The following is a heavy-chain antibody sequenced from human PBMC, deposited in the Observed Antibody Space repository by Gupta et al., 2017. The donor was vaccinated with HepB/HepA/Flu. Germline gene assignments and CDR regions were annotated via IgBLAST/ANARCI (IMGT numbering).Heavy chain of an antibody. CDR1: GGSFSGYY. D-gene: IGHD6-6*01. CDR2: INHSGST. Sequence: QVQLQQWGAGLLKPSETLSLTCAVYGGSFSGYYWRWIRQTPGKGLEWIGEINHSGSTNYNPSLKSRVTISVDTSKNQFSLKLSSVTAADTAVYYCARVIAARSYNWFDPWGQGTLVTVSS. V-gene: IGHV4-34*01. CDR3: ARVIAARSYNWFDP. J-gene: IGHJ5*02.